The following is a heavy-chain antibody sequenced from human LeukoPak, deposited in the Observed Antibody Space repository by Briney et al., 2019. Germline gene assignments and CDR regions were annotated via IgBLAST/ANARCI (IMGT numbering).Heavy chain of an antibody. CDR2: ISSSSSTI. Sequence: GGSLRLSCAASGFTFSSYSMNWVRQAPGKGLEGVSYISSSSSTIYYADSVKGRFTISRDNAKNSLYLQMNSLRAEDTAVYYCARGEYYDSSGYDIDYWGQGTLVTVSS. CDR3: ARGEYYDSSGYDIDY. CDR1: GFTFSSYS. J-gene: IGHJ4*02. D-gene: IGHD3-22*01. V-gene: IGHV3-48*04.